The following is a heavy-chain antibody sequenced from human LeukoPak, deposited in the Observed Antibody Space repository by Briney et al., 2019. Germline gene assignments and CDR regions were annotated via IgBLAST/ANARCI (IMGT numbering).Heavy chain of an antibody. CDR2: INHSGST. J-gene: IGHJ4*02. CDR1: GGSFSGYY. D-gene: IGHD4/OR15-4a*01. CDR3: RIKGASFDY. Sequence: TXAVYGGSFSGYYWSWIRQPPGKGLEWIGEINHSGSTNYNPSLKSRVTISVDTSKNQFSLKLSSVTAADTAVYYCRIKGASFDYWGQGTLVTVSS. V-gene: IGHV4-34*01.